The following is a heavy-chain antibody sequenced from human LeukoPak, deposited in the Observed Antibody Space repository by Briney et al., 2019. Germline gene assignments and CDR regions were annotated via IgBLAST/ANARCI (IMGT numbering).Heavy chain of an antibody. D-gene: IGHD3-22*01. CDR1: GFTFSSYA. Sequence: GGSLRLSCAASGFTFSSYAMHWVRQAPGKGLEWVAVISYDGSNKYYADSVKGRFTISRDNSKNTLYLQMNSLRAEDTAVYYCARDITMIVVVTIYYAFDIWGQGTMVTVSS. CDR2: ISYDGSNK. V-gene: IGHV3-30-3*01. J-gene: IGHJ3*02. CDR3: ARDITMIVVVTIYYAFDI.